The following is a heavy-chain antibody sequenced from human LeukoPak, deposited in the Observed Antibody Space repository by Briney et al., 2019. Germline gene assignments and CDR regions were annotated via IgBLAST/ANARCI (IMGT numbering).Heavy chain of an antibody. D-gene: IGHD6-19*01. CDR3: AKIPVSYSSGWSTFDY. V-gene: IGHV3-23*01. Sequence: GGSLRLSCAASGFTDSSYAMSLVRQTPGKGLEWVSSISGSGGSTNYADSVKGRFTISRDNSKNTLYLQMNSLRAEDTAIYYCAKIPVSYSSGWSTFDYWGQGTLVTVSS. CDR1: GFTDSSYA. J-gene: IGHJ4*02. CDR2: ISGSGGST.